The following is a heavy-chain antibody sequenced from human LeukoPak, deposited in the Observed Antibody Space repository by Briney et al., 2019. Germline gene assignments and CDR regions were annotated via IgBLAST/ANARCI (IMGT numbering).Heavy chain of an antibody. J-gene: IGHJ4*02. CDR3: ARGNRPDTAMAFDY. D-gene: IGHD5-18*01. CDR1: GGSISSSNG. CDR2: IYHSGST. V-gene: IGHV4-4*02. Sequence: NPSETLSLTCAVSGGSISSSNGWSWVRQPPGKGLVWIGEIYHSGSTNYNPSLKSRVTISVDKSKNQFSLKLSSVTAADTAVYYCARGNRPDTAMAFDYWGQGTLVTVSS.